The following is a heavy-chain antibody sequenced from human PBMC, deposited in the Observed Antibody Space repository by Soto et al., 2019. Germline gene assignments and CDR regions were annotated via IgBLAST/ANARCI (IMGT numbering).Heavy chain of an antibody. Sequence: SVKVSCKASGGTFSSYAISWVRQAPGQGLEWMGGIIPIFGTANYAQKFQGRVTITADESTSTAYMELSSLRSEDTAVYYCASRGSGDSGYDLGDYYYGMDVWGQGTTVTVSS. CDR3: ASRGSGDSGYDLGDYYYGMDV. CDR1: GGTFSSYA. J-gene: IGHJ6*02. V-gene: IGHV1-69*13. D-gene: IGHD5-12*01. CDR2: IIPIFGTA.